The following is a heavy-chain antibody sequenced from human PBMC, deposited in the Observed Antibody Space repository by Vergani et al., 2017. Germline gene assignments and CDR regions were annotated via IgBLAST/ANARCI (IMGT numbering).Heavy chain of an antibody. J-gene: IGHJ4*02. CDR1: GFTFSSYA. D-gene: IGHD1-26*01. CDR2: ISYDGSNK. Sequence: VQLVESGGGLVQPGGSLRLSCAASGFTFSSYAMHWVRQAPGKGLEWVAVISYDGSNKYYADSVKGRFTTSRDSFKNTLYLQMNSLRADDTAVYYCAKDGGPGSFDYWGQGTLVTVSS. CDR3: AKDGGPGSFDY. V-gene: IGHV3-30*04.